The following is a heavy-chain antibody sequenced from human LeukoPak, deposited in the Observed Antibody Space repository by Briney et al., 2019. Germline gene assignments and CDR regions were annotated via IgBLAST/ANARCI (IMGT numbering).Heavy chain of an antibody. V-gene: IGHV1-18*01. CDR2: ISTFNGNT. CDR1: GYTFVSYG. CDR3: ASTRAAAGTGYAFDI. J-gene: IGHJ3*02. Sequence: GASVKVSCKTSGYTFVSYGITWVRQVPGQGLEWMGWISTFNGNTNYGKNFQGRVTMTTDTSTSTAYMELRSLRSDDTAVYYCASTRAAAGTGYAFDIWGQGTMVTVSS. D-gene: IGHD6-13*01.